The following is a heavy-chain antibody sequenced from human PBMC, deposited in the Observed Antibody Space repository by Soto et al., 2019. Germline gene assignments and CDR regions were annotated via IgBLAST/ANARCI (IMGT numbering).Heavy chain of an antibody. Sequence: QITLKESGPALVKPTQTLTLTCTFSGFSLSTSGVGVGWIRQPPGEALEWLALIYWDDYKHFSPSLESRLTNTKDTSKNQGVLTMTNKDPVDTATNYWVHKGGGDRILDYWGQGTLVTVSS. V-gene: IGHV2-5*02. CDR3: VHKGGGDRILDY. D-gene: IGHD3-16*01. J-gene: IGHJ4*02. CDR1: GFSLSTSGVG. CDR2: IYWDDYK.